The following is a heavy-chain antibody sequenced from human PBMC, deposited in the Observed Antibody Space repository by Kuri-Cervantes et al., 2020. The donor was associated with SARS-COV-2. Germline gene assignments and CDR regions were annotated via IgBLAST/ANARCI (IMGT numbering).Heavy chain of an antibody. CDR2: IYYSGST. Sequence: SETLSLTCTVSGGSISSGGYYWSWIRQHPGKGLEWIGYIYYSGSTYYNPSLKSRVTISVDTSKNQFSLKLSSVTAADTAVYYCARVRGRLVDYYYYMDVWGKGTTVTVSS. V-gene: IGHV4-31*03. CDR3: ARVRGRLVDYYYYMDV. J-gene: IGHJ6*03. D-gene: IGHD6-19*01. CDR1: GGSISSGGYY.